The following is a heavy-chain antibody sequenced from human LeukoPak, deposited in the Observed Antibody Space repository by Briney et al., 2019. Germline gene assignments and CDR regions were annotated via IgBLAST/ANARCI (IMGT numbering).Heavy chain of an antibody. CDR2: IWYDGSNK. V-gene: IGHV3-33*06. CDR3: AKDYAYSSFYDY. CDR1: GFTFSSYG. D-gene: IGHD6-6*01. Sequence: PGGSLRLSCAASGFTFSSYGMHWVRQAPGKGLEGVAVIWYDGSNKYYADSVKGRFTISRDNSKNTLYLQMNSLRAEDTAVYYCAKDYAYSSFYDYWGQGTLVTVSS. J-gene: IGHJ4*02.